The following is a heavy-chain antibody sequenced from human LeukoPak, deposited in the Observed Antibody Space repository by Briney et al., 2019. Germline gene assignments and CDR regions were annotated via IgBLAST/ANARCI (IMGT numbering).Heavy chain of an antibody. Sequence: SETLSLTCGVSGYSISNGYYWTWIRQPPGEGLEWNGSIYRSGSTNYNPSLKSRVTISVDTSKNQFSLKLTSVTAEDTAVYYCARRLVVVPAAIRGDAFDIWGQGTMVTVSS. CDR2: IYRSGST. CDR1: GYSISNGYY. D-gene: IGHD2-2*02. J-gene: IGHJ3*02. CDR3: ARRLVVVPAAIRGDAFDI. V-gene: IGHV4-38-2*01.